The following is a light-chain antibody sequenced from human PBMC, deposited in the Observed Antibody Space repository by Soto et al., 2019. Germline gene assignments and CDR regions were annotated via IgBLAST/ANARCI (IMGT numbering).Light chain of an antibody. Sequence: QSALTQPASVSGSPGQSITISCTGTSSDVGGYNYVSWYQQHPGKAPKLMIYDVRNRPSGVSNRFSGSKSGNTASLTISGLQAEDEADYYCSSYTSSLVVFGGGTKLTVL. V-gene: IGLV2-14*01. CDR1: SSDVGGYNY. J-gene: IGLJ2*01. CDR2: DVR. CDR3: SSYTSSLVV.